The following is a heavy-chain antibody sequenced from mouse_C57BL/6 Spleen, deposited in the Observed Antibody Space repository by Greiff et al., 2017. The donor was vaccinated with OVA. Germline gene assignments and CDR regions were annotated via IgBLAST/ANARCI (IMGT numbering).Heavy chain of an antibody. D-gene: IGHD1-1*01. CDR1: GYTFTSYW. CDR2: IYPGSGST. CDR3: ARIGVLLRSVGDY. V-gene: IGHV1-55*01. Sequence: VQLQQPGAELVKPGASVKMSCKASGYTFTSYWITWVKQRPGQGLEWIGDIYPGSGSTNYNEKFKSKATLTVDTSSSTAYMQLSSLTSEDSAVYYCARIGVLLRSVGDYWGQGTSVTVSS. J-gene: IGHJ4*01.